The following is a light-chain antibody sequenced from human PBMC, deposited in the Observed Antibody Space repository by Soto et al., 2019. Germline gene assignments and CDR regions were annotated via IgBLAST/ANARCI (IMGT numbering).Light chain of an antibody. CDR2: KAS. CDR1: QSISSW. V-gene: IGKV1-5*03. CDR3: QHYQSYAPYT. J-gene: IGKJ2*01. Sequence: DIQMTQSPSTLSASIGDRVTITCRASQSISSWLAWYQQKPGKAPKLLIYKASNLHSGVPSRFSGRGSGTEFTLTISSLQPDDFATYYCQHYQSYAPYTFGQGTKVDIK.